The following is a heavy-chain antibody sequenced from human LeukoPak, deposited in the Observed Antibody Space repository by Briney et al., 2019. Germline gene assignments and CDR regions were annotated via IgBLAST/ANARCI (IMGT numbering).Heavy chain of an antibody. CDR2: IYYSGSS. CDR1: GGSISSSNYY. Sequence: PSETLSLTCTVSGGSISSSNYYWGWIRQPPGKGLEWIGNIYYSGSSYYNPSLKSRVTISVDTSKNQFSLKLSSVTGADTAVYYCARTNAFDIWGHRIMLTVSS. V-gene: IGHV4-39*01. J-gene: IGHJ3*02. CDR3: ARTNAFDI.